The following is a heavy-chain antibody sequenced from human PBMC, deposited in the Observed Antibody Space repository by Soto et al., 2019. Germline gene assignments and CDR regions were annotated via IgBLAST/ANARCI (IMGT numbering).Heavy chain of an antibody. J-gene: IGHJ4*02. D-gene: IGHD6-13*01. Sequence: EVQLLESGGGLVQPGGSLRLSCAASGFTFNNYAVTWVRQAPGKGLEWVSTIIDSGGNTYYADSVQGRFTISRDNSKNTLYLQMNSLRVEDTAVYYCAKGPRSSSWYHFDYWGQGTLVTVSS. V-gene: IGHV3-23*01. CDR2: IIDSGGNT. CDR1: GFTFNNYA. CDR3: AKGPRSSSWYHFDY.